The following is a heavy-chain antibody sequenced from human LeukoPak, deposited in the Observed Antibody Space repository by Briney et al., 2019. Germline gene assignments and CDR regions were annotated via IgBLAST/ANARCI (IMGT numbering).Heavy chain of an antibody. CDR3: ARRMATVTDAFDI. CDR1: GDSLTSHF. V-gene: IGHV4-59*08. Sequence: SDTLSLTCNVSGDSLTSHFWSWLRQTPGRGLKWIGYVFHSGTTNYSPSLKSRVTISLDTSKKQFYLRLASVTAADTAVYYCARRMATVTDAFDIWGRGTMVSVSP. D-gene: IGHD5-24*01. J-gene: IGHJ3*02. CDR2: VFHSGTT.